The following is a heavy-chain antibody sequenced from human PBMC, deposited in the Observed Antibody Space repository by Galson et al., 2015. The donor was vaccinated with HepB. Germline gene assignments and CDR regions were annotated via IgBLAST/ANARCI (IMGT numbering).Heavy chain of an antibody. Sequence: PALVKPTQTLTLACTFSGFSLSTSGMRVSWIRQPPGKALEWVARVDWAGDKAYNESLKTRLTISQDTSKNQVVLTMTNMDPVDTGTYYCARSQTGGLNYFDYWGQGTVVIVSS. J-gene: IGHJ4*02. CDR1: GFSLSTSGMR. V-gene: IGHV2-70*04. D-gene: IGHD3-16*01. CDR3: ARSQTGGLNYFDY. CDR2: VDWAGDK.